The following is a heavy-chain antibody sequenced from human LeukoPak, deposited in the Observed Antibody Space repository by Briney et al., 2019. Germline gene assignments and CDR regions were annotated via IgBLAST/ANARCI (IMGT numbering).Heavy chain of an antibody. CDR2: LGSSSSYR. J-gene: IGHJ4*02. D-gene: IGHD6-13*01. Sequence: GGTPRLSCAASGFTFSSYSMNWVRQAPGKGLEWGSSLGSSSSYRYYSDSVKGRFTISRDYAKNSLYLQINSLRAEDTAVYYCARLGSWGYSSSWPYWGQGTLVTVSS. CDR3: ARLGSWGYSSSWPY. V-gene: IGHV3-21*01. CDR1: GFTFSSYS.